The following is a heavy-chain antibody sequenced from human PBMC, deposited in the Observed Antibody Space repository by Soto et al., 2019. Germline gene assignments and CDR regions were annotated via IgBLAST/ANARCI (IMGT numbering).Heavy chain of an antibody. CDR2: IWHDGSNK. CDR1: GFSFSDHS. D-gene: IGHD4-17*01. J-gene: IGHJ3*02. CDR3: ARDLGAYGVSAFDM. V-gene: IGHV3-33*01. Sequence: QVQLVETGGGVVQPGRSLRLSCAASGFSFSDHSMHWVRQAPVKGLEWVAVIWHDGSNKYYADSVRGRFTVSRDNSENTLYLQMNSLRAEDTAVYYCARDLGAYGVSAFDMWGQGTMVTVSS.